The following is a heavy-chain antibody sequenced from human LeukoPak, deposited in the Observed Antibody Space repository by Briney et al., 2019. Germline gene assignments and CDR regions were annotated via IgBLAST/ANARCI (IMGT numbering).Heavy chain of an antibody. D-gene: IGHD4-23*01. CDR3: VRDLDLGGYSSFVS. V-gene: IGHV3-74*01. Sequence: GGSLRLSCAASGFTFSTYFWMHWVRQAPGKGLVWVSRLRSDGGSSAYADFVRGRFTISRDNAKNTLYLQMNSLRAEDTAVYYCVRDLDLGGYSSFVSWGQGTLVTVSS. CDR2: LRSDGGSS. CDR1: GFTFSTYFW. J-gene: IGHJ4*02.